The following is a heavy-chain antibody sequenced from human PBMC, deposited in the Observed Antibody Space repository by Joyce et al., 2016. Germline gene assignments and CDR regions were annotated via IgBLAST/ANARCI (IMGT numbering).Heavy chain of an antibody. D-gene: IGHD3-10*01. Sequence: EVQLVESGGGLVKPGGSLRLSCAASGFTFSSYSMIWVRQAPWKGVEWVSSISSSSSYIYYADSVKGRITISRDNAKNSLYLQMNSLRAEDTAVYYCARELTYNYGSGSYYQSYYFVYWGQGTLVTVSS. CDR2: ISSSSSYI. CDR1: GFTFSSYS. J-gene: IGHJ4*02. V-gene: IGHV3-21*01. CDR3: ARELTYNYGSGSYYQSYYFVY.